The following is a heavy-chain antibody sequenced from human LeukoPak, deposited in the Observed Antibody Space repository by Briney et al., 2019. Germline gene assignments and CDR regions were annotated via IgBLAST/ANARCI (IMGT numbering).Heavy chain of an antibody. D-gene: IGHD3-10*01. V-gene: IGHV3-23*01. Sequence: GGSLRLSCAASGFTFTNYAMTWVRQAPGKGLEWVSAINGSGGSTYYTDSVKGRFTISRDNFKNTLYLQMNSLRVEDTAVYYCAACHGPGSSYLNGADYWGQGTLVTVSS. J-gene: IGHJ4*02. CDR2: INGSGGST. CDR3: AACHGPGSSYLNGADY. CDR1: GFTFTNYA.